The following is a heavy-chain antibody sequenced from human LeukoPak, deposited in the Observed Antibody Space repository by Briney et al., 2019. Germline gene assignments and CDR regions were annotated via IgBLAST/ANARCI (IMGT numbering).Heavy chain of an antibody. Sequence: GGSLRLSCAASGFTVSSNYMSWVRQAPGKGLEWVSVIYSGGSTYYADSVKGRFTISRDNSKNTLYLQMNSLRAEDTAVYYCARDNIVRGHYYGMDAWGQGTTVTVSS. J-gene: IGHJ6*02. CDR2: IYSGGST. CDR1: GFTVSSNY. D-gene: IGHD2/OR15-2a*01. V-gene: IGHV3-66*01. CDR3: ARDNIVRGHYYGMDA.